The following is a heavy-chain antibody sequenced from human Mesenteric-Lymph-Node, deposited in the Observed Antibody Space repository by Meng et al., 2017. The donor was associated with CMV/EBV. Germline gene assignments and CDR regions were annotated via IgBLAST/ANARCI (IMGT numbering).Heavy chain of an antibody. CDR3: AKDQLQFLEWLFSPFDD. CDR1: GYTFTSYD. Sequence: ASVKVSCKASGYTFTSYDINWVRQATGQGLEWMGWMNPNSGNTGYAQKFQGRVTITRNTSISTAYMELSSLRSEDTAVYYCAKDQLQFLEWLFSPFDDWGQGTLVTVSS. D-gene: IGHD3-3*01. J-gene: IGHJ4*02. V-gene: IGHV1-8*03. CDR2: MNPNSGNT.